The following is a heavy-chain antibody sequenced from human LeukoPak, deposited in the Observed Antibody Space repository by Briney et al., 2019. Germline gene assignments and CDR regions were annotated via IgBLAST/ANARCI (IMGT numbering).Heavy chain of an antibody. D-gene: IGHD3-3*01. CDR3: ARVKTITIFGVVTDAFDI. CDR2: ISAYNGNT. Sequence: GASVKVSCKASGGTFSSYAISWVRQAPGQGFEWMGWISAYNGNTNYAQKLQGRVTMTTDTSTSTAYMELRSLRSDDTAVYYCARVKTITIFGVVTDAFDIWGQGTMVTVSS. CDR1: GGTFSSYA. V-gene: IGHV1-18*01. J-gene: IGHJ3*02.